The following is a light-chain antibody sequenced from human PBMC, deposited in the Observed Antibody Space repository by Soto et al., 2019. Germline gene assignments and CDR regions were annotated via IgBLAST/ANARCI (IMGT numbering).Light chain of an antibody. V-gene: IGKV1-12*01. Sequence: DIQMTQSPSSVSASVGASVTITCRASQGISSWLAWYQQKPGKAPKLLIYAASSLESGVPSRFSGSGSGTDFTRTISILQPEDFATYYCHQANSCPITFGQGTRLEIK. CDR3: HQANSCPIT. J-gene: IGKJ5*01. CDR1: QGISSW. CDR2: AAS.